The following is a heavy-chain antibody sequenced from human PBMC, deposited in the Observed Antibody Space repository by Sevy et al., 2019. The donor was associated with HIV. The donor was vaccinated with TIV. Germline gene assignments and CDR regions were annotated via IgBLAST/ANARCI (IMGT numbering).Heavy chain of an antibody. J-gene: IGHJ6*02. Sequence: GGSLRLSCAASGYIFSDYWITWVRQAPGKGLEWVANIKKDGSEKYYVDFVKGRFTISRDNAKNSVYLQMNSLRAEDTAVYYCARGHYGMDVWGQGTTVTVSS. CDR2: IKKDGSEK. CDR1: GYIFSDYW. V-gene: IGHV3-7*01. CDR3: ARGHYGMDV.